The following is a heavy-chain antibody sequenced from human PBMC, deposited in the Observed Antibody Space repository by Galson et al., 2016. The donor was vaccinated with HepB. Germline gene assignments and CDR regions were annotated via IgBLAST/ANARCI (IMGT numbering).Heavy chain of an antibody. V-gene: IGHV3-30-3*01. Sequence: SLRLSCAASGFTFSSYAMHWVRQAPGKGLEWVAVISYDGSNKYYADSVKGRFTISRDNSEKMVFLQMNNLRTEDTAVYYCARRYGDHGRWYFDLWGRGTLVTVSS. CDR3: ARRYGDHGRWYFDL. CDR2: ISYDGSNK. D-gene: IGHD4-17*01. CDR1: GFTFSSYA. J-gene: IGHJ2*01.